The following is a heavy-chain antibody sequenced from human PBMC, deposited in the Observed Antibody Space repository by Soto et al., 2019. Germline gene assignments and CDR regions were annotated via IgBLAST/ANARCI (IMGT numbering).Heavy chain of an antibody. V-gene: IGHV3-15*01. CDR2: LKSEAAGGTT. J-gene: IGHJ4*02. Sequence: SLRLSRAAPGFAFSSAWMSWVRQAPGKGLEWVGRLKSEAAGGTTDYAAPVKGRFTISRDDSKNTLYLQMNSLKTDDTAVYYCSYDSSRGDYWGLGTLVTVSS. CDR1: GFAFSSAW. D-gene: IGHD3-22*01. CDR3: SYDSSRGDY.